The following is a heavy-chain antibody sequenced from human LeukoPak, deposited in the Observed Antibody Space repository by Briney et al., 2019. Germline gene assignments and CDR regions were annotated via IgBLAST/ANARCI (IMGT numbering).Heavy chain of an antibody. CDR1: GGSISTTTYY. CDR2: IYYSVGT. J-gene: IGHJ4*02. CDR3: ARHVYYGSGTYVGEDYFDY. V-gene: IGHV4-39*01. D-gene: IGHD3-10*01. Sequence: SETQSLTCTVSGGSISTTTYYWGWIRQPPGKGLEWIGSIYYSVGTYYNPSLKSRVTISVDTSKNQFSLKLSSVTAADTAVYYCARHVYYGSGTYVGEDYFDYWGQGTLVTVSS.